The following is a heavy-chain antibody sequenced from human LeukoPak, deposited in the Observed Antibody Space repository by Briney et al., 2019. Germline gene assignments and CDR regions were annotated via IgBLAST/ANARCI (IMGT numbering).Heavy chain of an antibody. V-gene: IGHV3-23*01. J-gene: IGHJ4*02. D-gene: IGHD2-2*01. CDR2: ISGSGST. Sequence: GGSLRLSCAASGFTFSTCLMSWARQAPGKGMEWVSTISGSGSTYYADSVKGRFTISRDNSRNTLFLQMNTLRAEDTAVYYCAKRPLCSTPGRHHIEYWGQGTLVTVSS. CDR3: AKRPLCSTPGRHHIEY. CDR1: GFTFSTCL.